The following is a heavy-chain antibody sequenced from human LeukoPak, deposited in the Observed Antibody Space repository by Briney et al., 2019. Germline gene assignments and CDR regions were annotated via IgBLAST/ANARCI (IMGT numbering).Heavy chain of an antibody. D-gene: IGHD3-16*01. CDR2: VNPNGGGT. J-gene: IGHJ3*02. V-gene: IGHV1-2*06. CDR3: ARALRARDAFDI. Sequence: ASVKVSCKASGYTFTGYYMHWVRQAPGQGLEWMGRVNPNGGGTNYAQKFQGRVTMTRDTSISTAYMELSRLRSDDTAVYYCARALRARDAFDIWGQGTMVTVSS. CDR1: GYTFTGYY.